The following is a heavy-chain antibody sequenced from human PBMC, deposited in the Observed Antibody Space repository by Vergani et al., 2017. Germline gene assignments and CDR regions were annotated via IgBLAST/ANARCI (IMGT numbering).Heavy chain of an antibody. CDR1: GYTFTSYY. V-gene: IGHV1-46*01. D-gene: IGHD1-14*01. J-gene: IGHJ4*02. CDR3: AKDQGSAARPTGPDY. CDR2: INPSGGST. Sequence: QVELVQSGAEVKKPGASVKVSCKASGYTFTSYYMHWVRQAPGQGLEWMGIINPSGGSTSYAQKFQGRVTMTRDTSTSTVYMELSSLRAEDTAVYYCAKDQGSAARPTGPDYWGQGTLVTVSS.